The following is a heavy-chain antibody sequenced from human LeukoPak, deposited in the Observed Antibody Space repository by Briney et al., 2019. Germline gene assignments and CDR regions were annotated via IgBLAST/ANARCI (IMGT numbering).Heavy chain of an antibody. Sequence: ASAKVSCKASGYTFTSYYMHWVRQAPGQGLEWMGIINPSGGSTSYAQKFQGRVTMTRDTSTSTVYMELSSLRSEDTAVYYCARDLRGDCSSTSCASDIWGQGTMVTVSS. CDR1: GYTFTSYY. CDR3: ARDLRGDCSSTSCASDI. D-gene: IGHD2-2*01. V-gene: IGHV1-46*01. J-gene: IGHJ3*02. CDR2: INPSGGST.